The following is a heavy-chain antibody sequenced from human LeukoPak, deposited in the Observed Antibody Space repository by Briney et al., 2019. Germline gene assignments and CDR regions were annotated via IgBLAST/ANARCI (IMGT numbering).Heavy chain of an antibody. CDR2: MSNSGSTI. J-gene: IGHJ4*02. CDR1: GFTFSDYY. Sequence: PGGSLRLSCAASGFTFSDYYMNWIRQAPGKWLEWVSYMSNSGSTIYYADFAKGRFTISRDNAKNSLYLQMNSLRAEDTAVYYCARGKTATGTGSAYWGQGTLVTVSS. CDR3: ARGKTATGTGSAY. V-gene: IGHV3-11*01. D-gene: IGHD3-10*01.